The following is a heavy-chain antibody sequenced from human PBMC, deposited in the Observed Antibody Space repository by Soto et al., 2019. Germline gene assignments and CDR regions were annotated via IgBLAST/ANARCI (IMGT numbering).Heavy chain of an antibody. CDR1: GDSISSTHW. V-gene: IGHV4-4*02. J-gene: IGHJ4*02. D-gene: IGHD4-4*01. CDR3: ATLPPRIGFTVRPIPT. CDR2: VYHSGST. Sequence: QVYLHQSGPGLVKPSGTLSLTCAVSGDSISSTHWWTWVRQPPGKGREWIGEVYHSGSTSYNPSLKSRVTISVDKSNNQFSLKLTSVTAADTAVYYCATLPPRIGFTVRPIPTGGQGTLVSVSS.